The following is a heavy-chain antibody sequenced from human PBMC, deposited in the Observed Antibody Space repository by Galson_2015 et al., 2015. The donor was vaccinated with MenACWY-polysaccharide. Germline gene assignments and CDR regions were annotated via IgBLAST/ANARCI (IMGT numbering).Heavy chain of an antibody. Sequence: TLSLTCAVYGGSFRGHYWNWIRQPPGKGLEWIGEINHSGTTNYNPSLKSRLTISVDTSKNQFSLKLSSVTAADTAVYYCATGYCSGGSCYSGDAFDIWGQGTMVTVSS. J-gene: IGHJ3*02. CDR2: INHSGTT. V-gene: IGHV4-34*01. CDR3: ATGYCSGGSCYSGDAFDI. CDR1: GGSFRGHY. D-gene: IGHD2-15*01.